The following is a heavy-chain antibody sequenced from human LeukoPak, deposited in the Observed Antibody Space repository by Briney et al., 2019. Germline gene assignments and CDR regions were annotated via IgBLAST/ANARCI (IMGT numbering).Heavy chain of an antibody. V-gene: IGHV3-23*01. CDR2: ISGSGGST. J-gene: IGHJ4*02. Sequence: GGSLRLSCAASGFTFSSYAMSWVRQGPGKGLEGVSAISGSGGSTYYADSVKGRFTISRDNSKNTLYLQMNSLRAEDTAVYYCAKMVTMVRGVVSFDYWGQGTLVTVSS. D-gene: IGHD3-10*01. CDR1: GFTFSSYA. CDR3: AKMVTMVRGVVSFDY.